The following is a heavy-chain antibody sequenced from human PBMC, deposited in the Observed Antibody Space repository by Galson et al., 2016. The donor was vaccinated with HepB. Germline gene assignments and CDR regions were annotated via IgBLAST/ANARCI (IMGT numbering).Heavy chain of an antibody. Sequence: SLRLSCAASGFTSSDSNMHWVRQAPGKGLEWVSHISNDGTFRDYADSVRGRFSIARDQSNNTLYLQMNSQRLDDTAIYYCARGAPFDSWGQGTLVTVSS. CDR2: ISNDGTFR. CDR3: ARGAPFDS. V-gene: IGHV3-30*04. CDR1: GFTSSDSN. J-gene: IGHJ4*02.